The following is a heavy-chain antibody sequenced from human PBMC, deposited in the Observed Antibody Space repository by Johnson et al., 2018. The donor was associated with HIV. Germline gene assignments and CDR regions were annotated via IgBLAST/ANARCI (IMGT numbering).Heavy chain of an antibody. D-gene: IGHD6-6*01. V-gene: IGHV3-23*04. Sequence: MLLVESGGGLVQPGGSLRLSCAASGFTFSSYALSWVRQAPGQGLEWVSAISGSGGSTYYADSVKGRFTISRDNSNNTLYLQMNSLRAEDKAVYYCAKVRVIIAAPRGGAFDIWGQGTMVTVSS. CDR1: GFTFSSYA. CDR2: ISGSGGST. J-gene: IGHJ3*02. CDR3: AKVRVIIAAPRGGAFDI.